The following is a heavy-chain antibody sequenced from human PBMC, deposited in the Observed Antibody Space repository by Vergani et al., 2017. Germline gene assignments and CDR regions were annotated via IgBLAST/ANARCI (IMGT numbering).Heavy chain of an antibody. D-gene: IGHD5-12*01. CDR1: GSSISSGDYY. J-gene: IGHJ4*02. CDR3: ARDFGGYEGFDY. CDR2: IYYSGST. Sequence: QVQLQESGPGLVKPSQTLSLICTVSGSSISSGDYYWSWIRQPPGKGLEWIGYIYYSGSTYYNPSLKSRVTISVDTSKNQFSLKLSSVTAADTAVYYCARDFGGYEGFDYWGQGTLVTVSS. V-gene: IGHV4-30-4*08.